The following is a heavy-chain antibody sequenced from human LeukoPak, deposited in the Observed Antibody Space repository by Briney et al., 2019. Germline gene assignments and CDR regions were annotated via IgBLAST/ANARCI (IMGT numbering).Heavy chain of an antibody. V-gene: IGHV3-30-3*01. J-gene: IGHJ3*02. D-gene: IGHD1-14*01. CDR1: GFTFSSYA. Sequence: GGSLRLSCAASGFTFSSYAMHWVRQAPGKGLEWVAVISYDGSNKYYADSVKGRFTISRDNSKNTLYLQMNSLRAEDTAVYYCARDPERIKILYALDMWGQGTTVTVSS. CDR3: ARDPERIKILYALDM. CDR2: ISYDGSNK.